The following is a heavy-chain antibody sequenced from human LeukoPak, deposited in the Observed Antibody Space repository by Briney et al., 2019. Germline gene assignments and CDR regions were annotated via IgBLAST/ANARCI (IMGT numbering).Heavy chain of an antibody. CDR3: ARGRTGWYWAFDI. J-gene: IGHJ3*02. CDR1: GGSISSYY. CDR2: IYYSGST. Sequence: PSETLSLTCTVSGGSISSYYWSWIRQPPGKGLEWIGYIYYSGSTNYNPSLKSRVTISVDTSKNQFSLKLSSVTAADTAVYYCARGRTGWYWAFDIWGQGTMVTVSS. V-gene: IGHV4-59*01. D-gene: IGHD2-15*01.